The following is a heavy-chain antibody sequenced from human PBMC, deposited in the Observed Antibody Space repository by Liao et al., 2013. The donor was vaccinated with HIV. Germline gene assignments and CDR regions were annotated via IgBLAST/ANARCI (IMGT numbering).Heavy chain of an antibody. Sequence: QLQLQESGPGLVKPSETLSLTCTVSGGSIRSSSYYWGWIRQPPGKGLEWIGSIYYSGSTNYNPSLKSRVTISVDTSKKQFSLRLSSMTAADTAVFYCARGTTIRPWASQSLKWFDPWGQGTLVTVSS. CDR1: GGSIRSSSYY. CDR3: ARGTTIRPWASQSLKWFDP. CDR2: IYYSGST. D-gene: IGHD3-9*01. V-gene: IGHV4-39*07. J-gene: IGHJ5*02.